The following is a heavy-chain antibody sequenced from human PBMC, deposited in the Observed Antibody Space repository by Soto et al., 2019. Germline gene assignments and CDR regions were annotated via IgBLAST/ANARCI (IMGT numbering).Heavy chain of an antibody. D-gene: IGHD3-22*01. CDR2: ISGSVGST. CDR1: GFTFSSYA. J-gene: IGHJ4*02. V-gene: IGHV3-23*01. CDR3: AKDPHYYDSSGYYS. Sequence: GGSLRLSCAASGFTFSSYAMSWVRQAPGKGLEWVSAISGSVGSTYYADSVKGRFTISRDNSKNTLYLQMNSLRAEDTAVYYCAKDPHYYDSSGYYSWGQGTLATVSS.